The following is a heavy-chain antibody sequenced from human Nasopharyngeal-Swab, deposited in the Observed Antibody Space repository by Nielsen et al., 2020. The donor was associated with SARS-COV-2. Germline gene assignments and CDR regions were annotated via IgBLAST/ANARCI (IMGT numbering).Heavy chain of an antibody. J-gene: IGHJ4*02. V-gene: IGHV1-18*01. D-gene: IGHD3-9*01. Sequence: WVRQAPGQGLEWMGWISAYNGNTYYAQKLQGRVTMTTDTSTSTAYMELRSLRSDDTAVYYCARDDYDILTGYYTGGIYWGQGTLVTVSS. CDR3: ARDDYDILTGYYTGGIY. CDR2: ISAYNGNT.